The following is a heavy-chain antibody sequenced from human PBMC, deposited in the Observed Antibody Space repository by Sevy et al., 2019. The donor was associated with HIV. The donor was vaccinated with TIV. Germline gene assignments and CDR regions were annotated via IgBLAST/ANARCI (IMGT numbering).Heavy chain of an antibody. V-gene: IGHV4-4*07. Sequence: SETLSLTCTVSGGSISSYYWSWIRQPAGKGLEWIGRIYTSGSTNYNPSLKSRVTMSVDTSKNQFSLKLSSVTAADTAVYYCAREPNVEMATIFDYWGQGTLVTVS. J-gene: IGHJ4*02. D-gene: IGHD5-12*01. CDR2: IYTSGST. CDR3: AREPNVEMATIFDY. CDR1: GGSISSYY.